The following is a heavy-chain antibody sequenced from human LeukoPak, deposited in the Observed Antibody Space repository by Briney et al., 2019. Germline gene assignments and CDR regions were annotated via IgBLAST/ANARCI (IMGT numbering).Heavy chain of an antibody. CDR1: GFTFSSYA. V-gene: IGHV3-30*04. J-gene: IGHJ4*02. D-gene: IGHD2-2*02. Sequence: GGSLRLSCAASGFTFSSYAMHWVRQAPGKGLERAAVIAYDGSNKYYADSVKGRFTISRDNSKNTLYLQMNSLRAEDTAVYYCARPIVFTPPAGIPDYWGQGTLVTVSS. CDR2: IAYDGSNK. CDR3: ARPIVFTPPAGIPDY.